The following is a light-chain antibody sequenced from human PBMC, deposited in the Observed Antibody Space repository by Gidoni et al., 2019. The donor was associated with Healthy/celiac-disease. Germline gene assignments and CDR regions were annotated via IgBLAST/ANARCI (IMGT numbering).Light chain of an antibody. J-gene: IGKJ4*01. V-gene: IGKV1-9*01. Sequence: DIQLTQSPSFLSASVGDRVTITCRASQGISSYLAWYQQKPGKAPKLLIYAASTLQSGVPSGFSGSGSGTEFTPTISSLQPEDFATYYCQQLNSFPLTFGGGTKVEIK. CDR1: QGISSY. CDR3: QQLNSFPLT. CDR2: AAS.